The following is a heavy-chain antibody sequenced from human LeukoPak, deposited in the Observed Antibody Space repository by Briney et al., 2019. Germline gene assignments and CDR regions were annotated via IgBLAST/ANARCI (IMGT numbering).Heavy chain of an antibody. CDR3: ASSSGWPRWFDP. J-gene: IGHJ5*02. V-gene: IGHV1-8*01. CDR2: MNPNSGTT. D-gene: IGHD6-19*01. CDR1: GYTFTSYD. Sequence: GASVKVSCKASGYTFTSYDINWVRQATGQGLEWMGWMNPNSGTTGYAQKFQGRVTMTRNTSISTAYMELSSLRSENTAVYYCASSSGWPRWFDPWGQGTLVTVSS.